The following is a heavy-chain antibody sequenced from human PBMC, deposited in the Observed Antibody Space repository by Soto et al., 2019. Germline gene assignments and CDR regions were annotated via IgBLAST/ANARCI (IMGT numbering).Heavy chain of an antibody. CDR3: AKALRLSFTTGYYIDA. J-gene: IGHJ6*03. CDR2: ISGSGST. V-gene: IGHV3-23*01. D-gene: IGHD4-4*01. Sequence: EVQLLESGGGLVQPGGSLRLSCAASGFTVSSYAMSWVRQAPGKGLEWVSVISGSGSTYSADSVKGRFTISRDSFKNTVYLKMNSLRAEDTAVYYCAKALRLSFTTGYYIDAWGRGTTVTVSS. CDR1: GFTVSSYA.